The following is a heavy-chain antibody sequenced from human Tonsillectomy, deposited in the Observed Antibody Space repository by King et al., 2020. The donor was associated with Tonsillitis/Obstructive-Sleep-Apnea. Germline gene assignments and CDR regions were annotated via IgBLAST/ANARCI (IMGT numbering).Heavy chain of an antibody. CDR3: AGGSVDYMDV. Sequence: VQLQQWGAGLLKPSETLSLTCAGDGGSFSGYYWSGIRQPPGKGLEWIGEINHSGSTNYNPSLKSRVTISVDTSRNQFSLKLSSVTAADTAVYFCAGGSVDYMDVWGKGTTVTVSS. CDR2: INHSGST. V-gene: IGHV4-34*01. CDR1: GGSFSGYY. J-gene: IGHJ6*03.